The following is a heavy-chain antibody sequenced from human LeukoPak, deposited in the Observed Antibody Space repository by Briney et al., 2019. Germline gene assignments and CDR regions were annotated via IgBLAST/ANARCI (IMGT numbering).Heavy chain of an antibody. D-gene: IGHD3-10*01. V-gene: IGHV4-34*01. Sequence: PSETLSLTCAVYGGSFSGYYWSWIRQPPGKGLEWIGEINHSGSTNYNPSLKSRVTISVDTSKNQFSLKLSSVTAADTAVYYCARGFRPPQYYYGSGRPNWFDPWGQGTLVTVSS. J-gene: IGHJ5*02. CDR1: GGSFSGYY. CDR3: ARGFRPPQYYYGSGRPNWFDP. CDR2: INHSGST.